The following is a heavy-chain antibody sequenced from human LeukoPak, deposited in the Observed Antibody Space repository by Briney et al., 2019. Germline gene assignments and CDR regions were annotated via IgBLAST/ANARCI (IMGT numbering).Heavy chain of an antibody. D-gene: IGHD3-9*01. J-gene: IGHJ4*02. CDR1: GFTFSNYA. CDR2: ITGSGGNT. V-gene: IGHV3-23*01. CDR3: AKWGDYDVLTGYYVSDY. Sequence: AGGSLRLSCAASGFTFSNYAMSWVRQAPGKGLEWVSAITGSGGNTYYADSVKGRFTISRDNPKNTVFLRMNSLRAEDTAVYYCAKWGDYDVLTGYYVSDYWGQGTLVTVSS.